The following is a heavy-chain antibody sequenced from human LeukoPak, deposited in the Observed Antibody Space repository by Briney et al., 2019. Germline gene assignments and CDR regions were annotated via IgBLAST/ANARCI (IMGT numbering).Heavy chain of an antibody. CDR3: ARRDPVGASLIDY. D-gene: IGHD1-26*01. Sequence: SEALSLTCAVYGGSFSGYYWSWIRQPPGKGLEWIGEINHSGSTNYNPSLKGRVTISVDTSKNQFSLKLSSVTAADTAVYYCARRDPVGASLIDYWGQGTLVTVSS. J-gene: IGHJ4*02. V-gene: IGHV4-34*01. CDR2: INHSGST. CDR1: GGSFSGYY.